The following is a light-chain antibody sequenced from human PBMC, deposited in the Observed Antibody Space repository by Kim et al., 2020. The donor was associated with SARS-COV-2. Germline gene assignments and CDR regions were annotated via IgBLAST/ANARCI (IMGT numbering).Light chain of an antibody. CDR3: ASWDDSLSGVL. V-gene: IGLV1-44*01. J-gene: IGLJ2*01. CDR2: SNI. CDR1: RSHKESQN. Sequence: GQRVTKYCSRNRSHKESQNVNWYLRPPATAPTLLIYSNIQRPSGVPMRFSASKSGTAASLAISGLQSEDEADYYCASWDDSLSGVLFGGGTQLTVL.